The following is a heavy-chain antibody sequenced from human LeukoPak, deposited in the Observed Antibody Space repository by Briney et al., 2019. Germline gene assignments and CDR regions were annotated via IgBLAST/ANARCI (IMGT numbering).Heavy chain of an antibody. V-gene: IGHV3-7*01. Sequence: GGSLRLSCVASRFNFNMFWMSWIRQAPGKGLEWVAHITQDGTIQYFLDSVKGRFTLSRDNAKKSLYLQMNSLRAEDTAVYYCARDLAGGVGGDYWGQGTLVTVSS. D-gene: IGHD6-13*01. CDR1: RFNFNMFW. J-gene: IGHJ4*02. CDR2: ITQDGTIQ. CDR3: ARDLAGGVGGDY.